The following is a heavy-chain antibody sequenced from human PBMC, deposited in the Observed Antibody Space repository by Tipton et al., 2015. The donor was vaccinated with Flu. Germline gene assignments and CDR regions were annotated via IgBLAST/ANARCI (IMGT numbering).Heavy chain of an antibody. D-gene: IGHD7-27*01. CDR1: GDYISDYY. Sequence: TLSLTCIVSGDYISDYYWNWIRQSPGGGLEWPGYIHHTGKTNQNPTLKSRLTVSVDTSMNRFSLTLNSVTAADTAVYFCARGNWGGAFDTWGQGTMVTVSS. V-gene: IGHV4-59*01. CDR3: ARGNWGGAFDT. J-gene: IGHJ3*02. CDR2: IHHTGKT.